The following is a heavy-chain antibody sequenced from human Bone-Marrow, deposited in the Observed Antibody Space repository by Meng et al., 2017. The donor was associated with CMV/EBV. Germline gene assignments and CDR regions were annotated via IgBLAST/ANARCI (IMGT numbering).Heavy chain of an antibody. CDR1: GFTFTNHA. CDR3: ARVYVGDYDFWSGYWDYYFDY. J-gene: IGHJ4*02. V-gene: IGHV4-59*11. CDR2: IYYSGST. D-gene: IGHD3-3*01. Sequence: ESLKISCAASGFTFTNHAMSWIRQPPGKGLEWIGYIYYSGSTNYNPSLKSRVTISVDTSKNQFSLKLSSVTAADTAVYYCARVYVGDYDFWSGYWDYYFDYWGQGTLVTVSS.